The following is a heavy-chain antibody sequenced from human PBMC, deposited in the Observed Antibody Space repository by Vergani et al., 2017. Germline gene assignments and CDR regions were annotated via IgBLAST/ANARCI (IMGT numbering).Heavy chain of an antibody. Sequence: QVQLQQWGAGLLKPSETLSLTCAVYGGSFSGYYWDWIRQPPGKGLEWIGSIYYSGSTYYNPSLKSRVTISVDTSKNEFSLKLNSVTAADTAIYYCAYCGGDCYSGFYFYYMDVWGEGTTVTVSS. CDR3: AYCGGDCYSGFYFYYMDV. J-gene: IGHJ6*03. V-gene: IGHV4-34*01. CDR2: IYYSGST. D-gene: IGHD2-21*01. CDR1: GGSFSGYY.